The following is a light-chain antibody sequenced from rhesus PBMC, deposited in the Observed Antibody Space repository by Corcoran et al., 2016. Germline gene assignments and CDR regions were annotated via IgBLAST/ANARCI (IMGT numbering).Light chain of an antibody. CDR3: QQYYSDPLT. V-gene: IGKV1-46*01. Sequence: DIQMTQSPSSLSASVGDTVTITCRASQSFSSILAWYQQKPGKAPKLLIYSASGLQSGVPSGFSGSKFGPDFTLPIRSLQPEDIAIYYCQQYYSDPLTFGGGTKVELK. CDR1: QSFSSI. CDR2: SAS. J-gene: IGKJ4*01.